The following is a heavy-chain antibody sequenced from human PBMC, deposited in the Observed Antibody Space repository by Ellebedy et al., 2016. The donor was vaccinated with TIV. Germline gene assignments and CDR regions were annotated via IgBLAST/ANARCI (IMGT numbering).Heavy chain of an antibody. V-gene: IGHV1-18*01. Sequence: ASVKVSCKASGYTFTSYGISWARQAPGQGLEWMGWISGYNGNTNYAQKFQDRVTMTTDTSTSTAYMELRSLKSDDTAVYYCAKDGRVPCNWFDPWGQGTLVSVSS. D-gene: IGHD2/OR15-2a*01. J-gene: IGHJ5*02. CDR1: GYTFTSYG. CDR2: ISGYNGNT. CDR3: AKDGRVPCNWFDP.